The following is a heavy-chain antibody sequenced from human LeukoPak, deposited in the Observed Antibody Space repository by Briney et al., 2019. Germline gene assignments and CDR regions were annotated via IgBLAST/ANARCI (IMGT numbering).Heavy chain of an antibody. CDR1: GFTFSSYA. CDR3: AKDLRITMVRGVINYFDY. Sequence: GGSLRLSCAASGFTFSSYAMSWVRQAPGKGLEWVSAISGSGGSTYYADSVKGRFTISRDNSKNTLYLQMNSPRAEDTAVYYCAKDLRITMVRGVINYFDYWGQGTLVTVSS. CDR2: ISGSGGST. V-gene: IGHV3-23*01. D-gene: IGHD3-10*01. J-gene: IGHJ4*02.